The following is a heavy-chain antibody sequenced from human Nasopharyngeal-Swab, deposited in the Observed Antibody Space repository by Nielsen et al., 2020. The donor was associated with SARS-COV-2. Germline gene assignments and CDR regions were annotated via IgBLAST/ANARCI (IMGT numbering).Heavy chain of an antibody. CDR3: ARENSPPTYYDFWSGYSPNYFDY. J-gene: IGHJ4*02. Sequence: SVKVSCQASGYTFTSYVIRWVRQAPGQGLEWMGWISAYNGNTNYAQKLQGRVTMTTDTSTSTAYMELRSLSSDDTAVYYCARENSPPTYYDFWSGYSPNYFDYWGQGTLVTVSS. D-gene: IGHD3-3*01. V-gene: IGHV1-18*01. CDR1: GYTFTSYV. CDR2: ISAYNGNT.